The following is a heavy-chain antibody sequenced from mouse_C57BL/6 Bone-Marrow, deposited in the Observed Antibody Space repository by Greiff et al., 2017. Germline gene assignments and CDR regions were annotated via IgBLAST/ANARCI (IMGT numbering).Heavy chain of an antibody. CDR1: GFSLTSYG. CDR3: ASKGGYFDD. J-gene: IGHJ2*01. Sequence: VQLQQSGPGLVQPSQSLSITCTVSGFSLTSYGVHWVRQSPGQGLEWLGVIWSGGSTDYNAAFISRLSISKDNSKSQVFFKMNRLQADDTAIYYCASKGGYFDDWGKGTTLTVSS. CDR2: IWSGGST. V-gene: IGHV2-2*01.